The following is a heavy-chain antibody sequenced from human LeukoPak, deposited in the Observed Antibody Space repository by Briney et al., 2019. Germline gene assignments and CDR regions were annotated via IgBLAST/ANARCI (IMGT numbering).Heavy chain of an antibody. CDR1: GFTFGAYA. CDR2: IRSKAYGGTA. V-gene: IGHV3-49*04. D-gene: IGHD4-11*01. CDR3: TRRTTVTTKGFWFDP. J-gene: IGHJ5*02. Sequence: GRSLRLSCTASGFTFGAYAMSWVRQAPGKGLEWVCFIRSKAYGGTAEYAASVKGRFTISRDDSKSIAHMQMHSLKTEATAVYYCTRRTTVTTKGFWFDPWGQGTLVTVPS.